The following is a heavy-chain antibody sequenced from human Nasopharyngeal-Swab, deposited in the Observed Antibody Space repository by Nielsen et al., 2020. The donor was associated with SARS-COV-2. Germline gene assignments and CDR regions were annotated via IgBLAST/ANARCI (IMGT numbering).Heavy chain of an antibody. V-gene: IGHV3-30*18. Sequence: GSLRLSCAASGFTFSSYGMHWVRQAPGKGLEWVAVISYDGSNKYYADSVKGRFTISRDNSKNTLYLQMNSLRAEDTAVYYCAKVLGVYYYMDVWGKGTTVTVSS. CDR2: ISYDGSNK. CDR3: AKVLGVYYYMDV. J-gene: IGHJ6*03. D-gene: IGHD2-8*01. CDR1: GFTFSSYG.